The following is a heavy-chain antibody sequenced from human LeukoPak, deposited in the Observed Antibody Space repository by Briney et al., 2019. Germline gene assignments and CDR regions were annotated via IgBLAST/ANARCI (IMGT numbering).Heavy chain of an antibody. Sequence: PGGSLRLSCAASGFTFSNYWMSWVRQAPGKGLEWVVNINQDGSVKYYVDSVKGRFTISRDNAKNSLCLQMNSLRAEDTAVYYCARGKTTSGMSAGYWGQGTLVTVSP. CDR3: ARGKTTSGMSAGY. CDR1: GFTFSNYW. D-gene: IGHD1-1*01. J-gene: IGHJ4*02. V-gene: IGHV3-7*01. CDR2: INQDGSVK.